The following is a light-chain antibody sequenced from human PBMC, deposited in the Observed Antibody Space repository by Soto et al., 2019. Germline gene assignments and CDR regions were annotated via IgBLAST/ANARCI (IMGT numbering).Light chain of an antibody. J-gene: IGLJ1*01. CDR2: DVS. CDR1: SSDVGGYNY. V-gene: IGLV2-11*01. Sequence: QSALTQPRSVSGSPGQSVTISCTGTSSDVGGYNYVSWYQQHPGKAPNVMIYDVSERPSGVPDRFSGSKSGNTASLTISGLQAEDEADYYCCSYAGSPRYVFGTGTKVTVL. CDR3: CSYAGSPRYV.